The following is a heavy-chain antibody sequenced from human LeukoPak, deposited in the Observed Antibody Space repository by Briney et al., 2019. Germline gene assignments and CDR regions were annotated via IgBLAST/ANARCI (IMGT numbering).Heavy chain of an antibody. CDR2: IYSSGST. D-gene: IGHD3-22*01. J-gene: IGHJ3*01. CDR1: GGSISSSSYS. V-gene: IGHV4-39*01. Sequence: SETLSLTCSVSGGSISSSSYSWGWIRQPPGKGPEWIGSIYSSGSTYYNPSLKSRVTISVDTSKNQFSLNLSSVTAADTGVYYCARRHSSGYYSAFDVWGQGTMVTVSS. CDR3: ARRHSSGYYSAFDV.